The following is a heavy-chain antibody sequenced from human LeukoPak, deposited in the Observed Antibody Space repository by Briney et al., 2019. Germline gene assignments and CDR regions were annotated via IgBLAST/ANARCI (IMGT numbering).Heavy chain of an antibody. V-gene: IGHV4-31*03. CDR3: ARGASVVAPSLFDY. D-gene: IGHD2-15*01. Sequence: SETLSLTCTVSGGSISSGGYYWSWIRQHPGKGLEWIGYIYYSGSTYYNPSLKSRVTISVDTSKNQFSLKLSSVTAADTAVYYCARGASVVAPSLFDYWGQGTLVTVSS. CDR2: IYYSGST. J-gene: IGHJ4*02. CDR1: GGSISSGGYY.